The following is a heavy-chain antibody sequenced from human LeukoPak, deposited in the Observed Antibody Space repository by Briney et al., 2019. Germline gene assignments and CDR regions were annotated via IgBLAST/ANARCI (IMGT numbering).Heavy chain of an antibody. CDR2: IYYSGST. J-gene: IGHJ4*02. Sequence: SETLSLTCTVSGGSISSSSYYWGWIRQPPGKGLEWIGSIYYSGSTYYNPSLTSRVTISVDTSKNQFSLKLSSVTAADTAVYYCARQVDYVPYWGQGTLVTVSS. CDR3: ARQVDYVPY. D-gene: IGHD4-17*01. V-gene: IGHV4-39*01. CDR1: GGSISSSSYY.